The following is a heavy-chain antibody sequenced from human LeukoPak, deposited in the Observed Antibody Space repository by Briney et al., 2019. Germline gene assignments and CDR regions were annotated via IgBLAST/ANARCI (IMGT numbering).Heavy chain of an antibody. CDR1: GYDFTSYW. CDR3: AGQNYYGSGSGDY. V-gene: IGHV5-51*01. Sequence: GESLKISCKGSGYDFTSYWIAWVRQMPGKGLEWMGIIYPGDSDTRYSPSLQGQVTISADKSITTAYLQWSSLKASDTAMYYCAGQNYYGSGSGDYWGQGTLVTVSS. D-gene: IGHD3-10*01. CDR2: IYPGDSDT. J-gene: IGHJ4*02.